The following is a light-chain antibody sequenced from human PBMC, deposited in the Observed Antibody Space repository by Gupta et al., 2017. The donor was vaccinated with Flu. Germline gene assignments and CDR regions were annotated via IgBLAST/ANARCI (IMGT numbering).Light chain of an antibody. CDR1: SSDVGNSDY. V-gene: IGLV2-14*01. J-gene: IGLJ1*01. CDR2: DVS. Sequence: QSALTQPATVSGSPGQSLSISCTGTSSDVGNSDYVSWYQQDPGKAPKLLIYDVSNRPSGVSSRFSGSKSGNTASLTISGLQAEDETDYYCSSYTSTTTFYVFGTGTKFTVL. CDR3: SSYTSTTTFYV.